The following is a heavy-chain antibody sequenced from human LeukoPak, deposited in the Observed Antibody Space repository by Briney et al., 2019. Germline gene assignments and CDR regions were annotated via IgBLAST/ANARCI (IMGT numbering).Heavy chain of an antibody. D-gene: IGHD3-3*01. CDR2: IRSKTNSYAT. V-gene: IGHV3-73*01. CDR3: TTHPDYYDFWSGIDY. CDR1: GFTFTDSI. Sequence: GGSLRLSCAASGFTFTDSIIHWVRQASGKGLEWVGRIRSKTNSYATAYAASVKGRFTISRDDSKNTAYLQMNSLKTEDTAVYYCTTHPDYYDFWSGIDYWDQGTLVTVSS. J-gene: IGHJ4*02.